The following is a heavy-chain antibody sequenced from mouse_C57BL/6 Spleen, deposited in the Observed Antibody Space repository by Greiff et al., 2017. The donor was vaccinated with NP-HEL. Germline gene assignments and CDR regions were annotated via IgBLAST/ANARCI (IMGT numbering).Heavy chain of an antibody. V-gene: IGHV5-4*03. CDR2: ISDGGSYT. J-gene: IGHJ2*01. CDR3: ARAGGMVTTYYCDY. Sequence: EVKLVESGGGLVKPGGSLKLSCAASGFTFSSYAMSWVRQTPEKRLEWVATISDGGSYTYYPDNVKGRFTISRDNAKNNLYLQMSHLKSEDTAMYYCARAGGMVTTYYCDYWGQGTTLTVSS. CDR1: GFTFSSYA. D-gene: IGHD2-2*01.